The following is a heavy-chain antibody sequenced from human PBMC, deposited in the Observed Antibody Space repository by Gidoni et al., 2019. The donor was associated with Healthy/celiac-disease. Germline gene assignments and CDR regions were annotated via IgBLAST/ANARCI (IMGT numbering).Heavy chain of an antibody. D-gene: IGHD3-3*01. Sequence: PIFGTANYAQKFQGRVTITADKSTSTAYMELSSLRSEDTAVYYCARGSWSGYYSHNYYGMDVWGQGTTVTVSS. CDR2: PIFGTA. J-gene: IGHJ6*02. V-gene: IGHV1-69*06. CDR3: ARGSWSGYYSHNYYGMDV.